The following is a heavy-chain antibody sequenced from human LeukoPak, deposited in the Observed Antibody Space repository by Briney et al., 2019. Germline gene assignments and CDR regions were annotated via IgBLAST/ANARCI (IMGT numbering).Heavy chain of an antibody. V-gene: IGHV3-30-3*01. J-gene: IGHJ5*02. CDR1: GFTFSSYA. Sequence: GGSLRLSCAASGFTFSSYAMHWVRQAPGKGLEWVAVISYDGSNKYYADSVKGRFTISRDNSKNTLYLQMNSLRAEDTAVYYCASPGYSSGWYKGAWGQGTLVTVSS. CDR3: ASPGYSSGWYKGA. D-gene: IGHD6-19*01. CDR2: ISYDGSNK.